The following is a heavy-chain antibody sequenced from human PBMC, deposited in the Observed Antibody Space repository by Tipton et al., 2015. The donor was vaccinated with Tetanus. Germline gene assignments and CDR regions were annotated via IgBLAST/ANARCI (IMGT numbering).Heavy chain of an antibody. CDR1: GGSISSGGYY. J-gene: IGHJ4*02. CDR3: ARDGGGIAAARFDY. V-gene: IGHV4-31*02. CDR2: IYYSGST. D-gene: IGHD6-13*01. Sequence: LRLSCTVSGGSISSGGYYWSWIRQHPGKGLEWIGYIYYSGSTYYNPSLKSRVTISVDTSKNQFSLKLSSVTAADTAVYYCARDGGGIAAARFDYWGQGTLVTVSS.